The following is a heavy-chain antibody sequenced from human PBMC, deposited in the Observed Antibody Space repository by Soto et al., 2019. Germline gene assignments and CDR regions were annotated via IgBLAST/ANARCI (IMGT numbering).Heavy chain of an antibody. D-gene: IGHD2-2*02. J-gene: IGHJ4*02. CDR1: AFPSVSFA. CDR2: ISHDGSDQ. Sequence: SLRLSCSASAFPSVSFAMHCGLPAPSNGLEWVSGISHDGSDQFYADSVKARFTISSDNSKNMLYMQMSGLRAEETAVYYCAHSPDFFCSSGTCYRYYFDYWSQGTLVNVSS. V-gene: IGHV3-30*03. CDR3: AHSPDFFCSSGTCYRYYFDY.